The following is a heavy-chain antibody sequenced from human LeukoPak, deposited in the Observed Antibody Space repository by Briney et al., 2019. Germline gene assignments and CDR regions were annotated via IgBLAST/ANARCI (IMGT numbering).Heavy chain of an antibody. CDR1: GFTFSSYW. V-gene: IGHV3-7*01. Sequence: GGSLRLSCAASGFTFSSYWMSWVRQAPGKGLEWVANIKQDGSEKYYVDSVKGQFTISRDNAKNSLYLQMNSLRAEDTAVYYCARKGDYGDWSNWFDPWGQGTLVTVSS. D-gene: IGHD4-17*01. CDR3: ARKGDYGDWSNWFDP. CDR2: IKQDGSEK. J-gene: IGHJ5*02.